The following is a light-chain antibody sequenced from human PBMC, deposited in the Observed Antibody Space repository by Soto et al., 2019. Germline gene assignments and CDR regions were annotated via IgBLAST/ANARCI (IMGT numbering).Light chain of an antibody. V-gene: IGKV3-15*01. CDR2: AAS. Sequence: EIVMTQSPATLSVSPGERATLSCRASQSISKNLAWYQQKPGQAPSLLIYAASTRATGIPARFSGSGSGTEFTLTISSLPSEDFAVYYCQQYNNWPMYSFGQGTKLEIK. CDR3: QQYNNWPMYS. J-gene: IGKJ2*01. CDR1: QSISKN.